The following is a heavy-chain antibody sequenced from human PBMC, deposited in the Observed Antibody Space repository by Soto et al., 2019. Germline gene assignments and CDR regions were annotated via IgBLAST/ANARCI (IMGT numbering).Heavy chain of an antibody. Sequence: AGESLKISCKGSGYSFSNYWIGWVRQMPGKGLEWMGIIYPGDSDTRYSPSFQGQVTISADKSISTAYLQWSSLKASDTAMYYCERHLVPADFDDWGQGTLVTVAA. V-gene: IGHV5-51*01. D-gene: IGHD3-16*01. CDR3: ERHLVPADFDD. J-gene: IGHJ4*02. CDR1: GYSFSNYW. CDR2: IYPGDSDT.